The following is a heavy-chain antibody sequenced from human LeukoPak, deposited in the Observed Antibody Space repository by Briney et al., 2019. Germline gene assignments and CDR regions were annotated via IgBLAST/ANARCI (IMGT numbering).Heavy chain of an antibody. D-gene: IGHD6-6*01. CDR3: AGAFEYSSSYYYYGMDV. V-gene: IGHV4-31*03. J-gene: IGHJ6*02. CDR1: GGSISSGGYY. CDR2: IYYSGST. Sequence: PSETLSLTCTVSGGSISSGGYYWSWIRQHPGKGLEWIGYIYYSGSTYYNPSLKSRVTISVDTSKNQFSLKLSSVTAADTAVYYCAGAFEYSSSYYYYGMDVWGQGTTVTVSS.